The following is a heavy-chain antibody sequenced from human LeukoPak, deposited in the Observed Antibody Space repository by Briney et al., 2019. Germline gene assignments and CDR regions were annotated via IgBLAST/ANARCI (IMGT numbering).Heavy chain of an antibody. CDR1: GFTFSSYA. CDR3: AKVGGYYYYYHMDV. V-gene: IGHV3-30*04. Sequence: PGGSLRLSCAASGFTFSSYAMHWVRQAPGKGLEWVALISYDESNTFYADSVKGRFTISRDNSKNTLYLQMNSLRAEDTAVYYCAKVGGYYYYYHMDVWGKGTTVTISS. D-gene: IGHD2-15*01. CDR2: ISYDESNT. J-gene: IGHJ6*03.